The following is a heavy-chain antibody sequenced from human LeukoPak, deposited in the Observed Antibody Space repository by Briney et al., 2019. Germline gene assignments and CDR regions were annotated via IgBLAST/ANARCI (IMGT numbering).Heavy chain of an antibody. Sequence: GGSLRLSCAASGFTFSNYAMSWVRQAPGRGLEWVSAISGSGDNTYYADSVKGRFTVSRDNAKNTLYVQMKSLRAEDTAVYYCAKDFVVVPGNVNYFDYWGQGTLVTVSS. J-gene: IGHJ4*02. CDR3: AKDFVVVPGNVNYFDY. V-gene: IGHV3-23*01. CDR1: GFTFSNYA. D-gene: IGHD2-21*02. CDR2: ISGSGDNT.